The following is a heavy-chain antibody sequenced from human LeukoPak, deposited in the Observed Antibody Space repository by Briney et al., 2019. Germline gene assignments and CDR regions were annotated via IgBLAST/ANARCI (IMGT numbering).Heavy chain of an antibody. CDR3: AREGDSSSNWFDP. Sequence: GASVTVSCKASGYTFTGYYMHWVRQAPGQGLEWMGWINPNSGGTNYAQKFQGRVTMTRDTSISTAYMEPSRLRSDDTAVYYCAREGDSSSNWFDPWGQGTLVTVSS. CDR1: GYTFTGYY. CDR2: INPNSGGT. J-gene: IGHJ5*02. V-gene: IGHV1-2*02. D-gene: IGHD6-6*01.